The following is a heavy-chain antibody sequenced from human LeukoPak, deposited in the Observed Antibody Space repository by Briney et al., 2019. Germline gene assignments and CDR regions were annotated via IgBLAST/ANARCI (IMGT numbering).Heavy chain of an antibody. Sequence: ASVKVSCKASGYTFTGYYMHWVRQAPGQGLEWMGWINPNSGGTNYAQKFQGRVTMTRDTSIRTAYMELSRLRSDDTAVYYCARIWGSSTSCYDCWFDPWGQGTLVTVSS. J-gene: IGHJ5*02. D-gene: IGHD2-2*01. CDR2: INPNSGGT. V-gene: IGHV1-2*02. CDR3: ARIWGSSTSCYDCWFDP. CDR1: GYTFTGYY.